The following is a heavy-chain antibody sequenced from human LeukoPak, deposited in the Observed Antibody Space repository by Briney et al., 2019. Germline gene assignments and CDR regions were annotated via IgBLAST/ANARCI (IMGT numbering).Heavy chain of an antibody. D-gene: IGHD5-12*01. J-gene: IGHJ6*03. Sequence: GGSLRLSCEASGFSFSSYGMSWVRQAPGEGLEWVSGFSASDGSRYYADSVKGRFTISRDNSKNTLYLQMNSLRAEDTAVYYCAKESGYEYYYYYYMDVWGKGTTVTISS. CDR3: AKESGYEYYYYYYMDV. CDR1: GFSFSSYG. CDR2: FSASDGSR. V-gene: IGHV3-23*01.